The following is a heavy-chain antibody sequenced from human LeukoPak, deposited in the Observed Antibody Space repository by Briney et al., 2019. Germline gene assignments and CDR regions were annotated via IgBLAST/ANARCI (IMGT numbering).Heavy chain of an antibody. CDR2: IYYSGST. D-gene: IGHD5-18*01. CDR3: ARGGGYSYGYYFDY. Sequence: SETLSLTCTVSGGSISSYYWSWIRQPPGKGVEWIGYIYYSGSTNYNPSLKSRVTISVDTSKNQFSLKLSSVTAADTAVYYCARGGGYSYGYYFDYWGQGTLVTASS. V-gene: IGHV4-59*01. J-gene: IGHJ4*02. CDR1: GGSISSYY.